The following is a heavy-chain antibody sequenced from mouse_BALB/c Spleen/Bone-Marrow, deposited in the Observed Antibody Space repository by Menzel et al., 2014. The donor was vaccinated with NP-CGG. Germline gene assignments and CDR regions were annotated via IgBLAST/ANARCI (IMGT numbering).Heavy chain of an antibody. V-gene: IGHV1S81*02. D-gene: IGHD2-14*01. CDR3: ARSYYRYDVIVY. J-gene: IGHJ3*01. Sequence: QVHVKQSGAELVKPGASVKLSCKASGYTFTSYWMHWVKQRPGQGLEWIGEINPSNGRTNYNEKFKSKATLTVDKSSSTAYMQVNSLTSEDSAVYYCARSYYRYDVIVYWGQGTLVTVSA. CDR2: INPSNGRT. CDR1: GYTFTSYW.